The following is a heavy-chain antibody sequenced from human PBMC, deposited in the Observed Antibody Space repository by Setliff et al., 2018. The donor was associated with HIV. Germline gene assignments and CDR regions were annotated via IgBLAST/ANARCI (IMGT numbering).Heavy chain of an antibody. D-gene: IGHD3-3*01. V-gene: IGHV4-38-2*01. CDR1: GYSISSGYF. CDR3: ARGNYYNLWADPFDF. J-gene: IGHJ5*01. CDR2: IYHSGST. Sequence: SETLSLTCAVSGYSISSGYFWGWIRQPPGKGLEWIGSIYHSGSTYNNPSLKSRVTISLDTSKNQFSLKLSSATAADTAVYYCARGNYYNLWADPFDFWGQGTLVTVSS.